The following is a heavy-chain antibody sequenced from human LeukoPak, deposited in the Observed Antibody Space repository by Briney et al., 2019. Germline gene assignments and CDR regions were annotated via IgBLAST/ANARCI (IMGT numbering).Heavy chain of an antibody. CDR2: INAGNGNT. D-gene: IGHD5-18*01. Sequence: ASVKVSCKASGYTFTSYAMHWVRQAPGQRLEWMGWINAGNGNTKYPQKFQGRVTITRDTSASTAYMELSSLRAEDTAVYYCARDTAMALDYWGQGTLVTVSS. J-gene: IGHJ4*02. CDR3: ARDTAMALDY. V-gene: IGHV1-3*01. CDR1: GYTFTSYA.